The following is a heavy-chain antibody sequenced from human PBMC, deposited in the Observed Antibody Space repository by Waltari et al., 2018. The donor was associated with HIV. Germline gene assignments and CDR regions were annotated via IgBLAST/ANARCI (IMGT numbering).Heavy chain of an antibody. CDR2: INSDGSST. Sequence: EVQLVESGGGLVQPGGSLRLSFAASGFTTSSYWMHGVGQPPGKGLVLVSRINSDGSSTTYADSVKGRFTISRDNAKNTLYLQINSLRAEDTAVYYCARGGLSSTSKPDFDYWGQGTLVTVSS. D-gene: IGHD2-2*01. CDR1: GFTTSSYW. J-gene: IGHJ4*02. V-gene: IGHV3-74*01. CDR3: ARGGLSSTSKPDFDY.